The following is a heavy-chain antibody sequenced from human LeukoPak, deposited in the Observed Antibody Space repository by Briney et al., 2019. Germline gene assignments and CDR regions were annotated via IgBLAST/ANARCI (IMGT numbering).Heavy chain of an antibody. Sequence: ASVKVSCKASGYTFIHNWMHWVRQAPGQGLEWVGLINPTGTTTLYAQKFQGRVTLTRDMSTSTDYMELRSLKSDDTAVYYCARDNSVGDIAWWFDPWGQGTLVTVSS. CDR3: ARDNSVGDIAWWFDP. CDR2: INPTGTTT. V-gene: IGHV1-46*01. D-gene: IGHD3-10*01. J-gene: IGHJ5*02. CDR1: GYTFIHNW.